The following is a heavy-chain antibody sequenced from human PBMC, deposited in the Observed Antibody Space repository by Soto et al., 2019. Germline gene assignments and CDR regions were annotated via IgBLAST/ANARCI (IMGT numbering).Heavy chain of an antibody. Sequence: PSETLSLTCAVSGGSISSSNWWSWVRQSPGKGLEWIGEIYHSGSTNYNPSLKSRVTISVDKSKNQFSLKLSSVTAADTAVYYCARSTYYYDSSGSRTDYWGQGTLVTVSS. V-gene: IGHV4-4*02. CDR1: GGSISSSNW. CDR3: ARSTYYYDSSGSRTDY. D-gene: IGHD3-22*01. CDR2: IYHSGST. J-gene: IGHJ4*02.